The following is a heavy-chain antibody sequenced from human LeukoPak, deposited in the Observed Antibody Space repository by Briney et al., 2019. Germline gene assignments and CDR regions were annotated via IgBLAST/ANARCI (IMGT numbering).Heavy chain of an antibody. Sequence: SGGSLRLSCAASGFTFSSYAMSWVRQAPGKGLEWVSAISGSGGSTYYADSVKGRFTISRDNSKNTLYLQMNSLRAEDTAVYYCARDPRTPYCSGGSCYSYSYGMDVWGQGTTVTVSS. CDR2: ISGSGGST. J-gene: IGHJ6*02. CDR1: GFTFSSYA. V-gene: IGHV3-23*01. D-gene: IGHD2-15*01. CDR3: ARDPRTPYCSGGSCYSYSYGMDV.